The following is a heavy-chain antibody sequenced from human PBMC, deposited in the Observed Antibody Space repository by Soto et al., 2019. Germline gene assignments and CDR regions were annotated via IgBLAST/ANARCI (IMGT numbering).Heavy chain of an antibody. CDR2: IRGNAANT. Sequence: GGSLRLSCAASGFTFRGYAMAWVRQAPGKGLEWVSAIRGNAANTFYADSVKGRFTISRDNSDNTLYLQMNSLRAEDTAVYYCAKTPDTSSLYYSDFWGQGTLVTVSS. D-gene: IGHD2-2*01. CDR1: GFTFRGYA. J-gene: IGHJ4*02. V-gene: IGHV3-23*01. CDR3: AKTPDTSSLYYSDF.